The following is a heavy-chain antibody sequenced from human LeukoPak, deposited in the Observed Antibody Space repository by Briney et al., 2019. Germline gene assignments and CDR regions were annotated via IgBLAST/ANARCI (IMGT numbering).Heavy chain of an antibody. D-gene: IGHD6-6*01. Sequence: ASVKVSCKASGGTFSSYAISWVRQAPGQGLEWMGWISAYNGNTNYAQKLQGRVTMTTDTSISTAYMELSRLRSDDTAVYYCAREGSSSSYYYYYYMDVWGKGTTVTVSS. CDR1: GGTFSSYA. V-gene: IGHV1-18*01. J-gene: IGHJ6*03. CDR3: AREGSSSSYYYYYYMDV. CDR2: ISAYNGNT.